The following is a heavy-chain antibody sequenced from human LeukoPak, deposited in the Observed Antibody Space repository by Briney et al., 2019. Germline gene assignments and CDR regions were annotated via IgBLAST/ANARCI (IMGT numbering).Heavy chain of an antibody. CDR3: ARAETTVARGWFDP. J-gene: IGHJ5*02. Sequence: GGSLRPSCAASGFTFSSYNMNWVRQAPGKGLEGVSSISSSSSYIYYADSVKGRFTLSRDNAKNSLYLQMNSLRAEDAAVYYCARAETTVARGWFDPWGQGTLVTVSS. CDR1: GFTFSSYN. V-gene: IGHV3-21*01. D-gene: IGHD4-23*01. CDR2: ISSSSSYI.